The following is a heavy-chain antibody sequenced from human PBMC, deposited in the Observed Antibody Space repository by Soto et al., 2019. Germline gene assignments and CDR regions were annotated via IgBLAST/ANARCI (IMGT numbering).Heavy chain of an antibody. Sequence: SVKVSCKASGFAFTSSAFQWVRQARGQRLEWIGWIAVGSGYTNYAQRFQDRVTLTRDMSTATTYMELSRLTSEDMAIYYCAADATAWQQMVPSDYWGQGTLVTVSS. CDR2: IAVGSGYT. J-gene: IGHJ4*02. CDR3: AADATAWQQMVPSDY. CDR1: GFAFTSSA. V-gene: IGHV1-58*01. D-gene: IGHD2-8*01.